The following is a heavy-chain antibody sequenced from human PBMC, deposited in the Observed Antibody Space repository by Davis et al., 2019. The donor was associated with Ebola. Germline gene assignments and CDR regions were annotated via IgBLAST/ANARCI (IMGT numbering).Heavy chain of an antibody. Sequence: PGGSLRLSCKGSGYSFTSYWIGWVRQMPGKGLEWMGRIDPSDSYTNYSPSFQGHVTISADKSISTAYLQWSSLKASDTAMYYCARLAAAGKAVGDYWGQGTLVTVSS. V-gene: IGHV5-10-1*01. J-gene: IGHJ4*02. CDR3: ARLAAAGKAVGDY. CDR1: GYSFTSYW. D-gene: IGHD6-13*01. CDR2: IDPSDSYT.